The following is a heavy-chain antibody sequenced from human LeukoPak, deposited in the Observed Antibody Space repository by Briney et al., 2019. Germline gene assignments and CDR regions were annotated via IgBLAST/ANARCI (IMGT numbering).Heavy chain of an antibody. CDR1: GFSFSRYW. CDR3: ARTPSRERVGAILPRVFDY. Sequence: GGSLRLSCAASGFSFSRYWMSWVRQAPGKGLECVANINEDGSEKYYVDSVKGRFTVSRDNAKNSLYLQMNSLRVEDTAVYYCARTPSRERVGAILPRVFDYWGQGTLVTVSS. D-gene: IGHD1-26*01. J-gene: IGHJ4*02. CDR2: INEDGSEK. V-gene: IGHV3-7*01.